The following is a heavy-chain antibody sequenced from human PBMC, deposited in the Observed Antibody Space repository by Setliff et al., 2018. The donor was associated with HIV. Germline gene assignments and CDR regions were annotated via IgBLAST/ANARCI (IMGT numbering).Heavy chain of an antibody. CDR3: AREFGGYYYDSSETFDY. CDR2: IDHSGST. D-gene: IGHD3-22*01. J-gene: IGHJ4*02. Sequence: SETLSLTCTVSGGSINSTSYYWSWIRQPPGKGLEWIGEIDHSGSTNYNPSLKSRVTISVDTSKNQFSLKLSSVTAADTAVYYCAREFGGYYYDSSETFDYWGQGTLVTVSS. V-gene: IGHV4-39*07. CDR1: GGSINSTSYY.